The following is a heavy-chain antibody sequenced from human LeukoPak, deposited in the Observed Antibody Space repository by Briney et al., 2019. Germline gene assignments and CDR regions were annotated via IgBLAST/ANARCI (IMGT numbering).Heavy chain of an antibody. CDR3: AKGQELDDGVFDS. Sequence: PGGSLRLSCAASGFTFSSYAMSWVRQAPGKGLEWVSGISGSGGNTYYADSVKGRFTISRDNSNNTLYLQMNSLRAEDTAVYYCAKGQELDDGVFDSWGQGTLVTVSA. J-gene: IGHJ4*02. V-gene: IGHV3-23*01. D-gene: IGHD1-1*01. CDR2: ISGSGGNT. CDR1: GFTFSSYA.